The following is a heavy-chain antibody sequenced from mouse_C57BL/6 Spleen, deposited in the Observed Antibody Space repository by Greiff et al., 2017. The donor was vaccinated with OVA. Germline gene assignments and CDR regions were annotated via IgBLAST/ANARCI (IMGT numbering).Heavy chain of an antibody. J-gene: IGHJ3*01. CDR1: GFTFSSYA. D-gene: IGHD1-1*01. CDR2: ISDGGSYT. CDR3: ARDPFLRYSWFAY. Sequence: EVMLVESGGGLVKPGGSLKLSCAASGFTFSSYAMSWVRQTPEKRLEWVATISDGGSYTYYPDNVKGRFTISRDNAKNNLYLQMSHLKSEDTAMYYCARDPFLRYSWFAYWGQGTLVTVSA. V-gene: IGHV5-4*01.